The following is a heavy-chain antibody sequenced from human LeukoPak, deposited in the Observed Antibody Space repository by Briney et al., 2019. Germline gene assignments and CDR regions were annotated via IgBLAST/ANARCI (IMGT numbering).Heavy chain of an antibody. CDR1: GYTFTSYD. D-gene: IGHD3-22*01. Sequence: ASVKVSCKASGYTFTSYDINWVRQATGQGLEWMGWMNPNSGNTGYAQKFQGRVTMTRNTSISTAYMELSSLRSEDTAVYYCARDSDYYDSSGYPPMGYWGQGTLVTVSS. J-gene: IGHJ4*02. V-gene: IGHV1-8*01. CDR2: MNPNSGNT. CDR3: ARDSDYYDSSGYPPMGY.